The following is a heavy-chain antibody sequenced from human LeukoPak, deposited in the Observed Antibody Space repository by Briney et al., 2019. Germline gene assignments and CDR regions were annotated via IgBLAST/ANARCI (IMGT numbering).Heavy chain of an antibody. Sequence: GGSLRLSCAASGFTFDDYAMHWVRQAPGEGLEWVSGISWNSGSIGYADSVKGRFTISRDNAKNSLYLQMNSLRAEDTALYYCAKDRGWGYSYGYFDYWGQGTLVTVSS. CDR3: AKDRGWGYSYGYFDY. CDR2: ISWNSGSI. V-gene: IGHV3-9*01. CDR1: GFTFDDYA. D-gene: IGHD5-18*01. J-gene: IGHJ4*02.